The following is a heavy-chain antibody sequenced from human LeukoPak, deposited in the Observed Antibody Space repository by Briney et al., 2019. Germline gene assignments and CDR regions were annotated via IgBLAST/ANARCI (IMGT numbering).Heavy chain of an antibody. D-gene: IGHD6-6*01. CDR2: MNPNSGNT. J-gene: IGHJ4*02. CDR1: GYTFTSYD. CDR3: ARGLGAARTTSSKTPEYYFDY. Sequence: ASVKVSCKASGYTFTSYDINWVRQATGQGLEWMGWMNPNSGNTGYAQKFQGRVTITRNTSISTAYMELSSLRSEDTAVYYCARGLGAARTTSSKTPEYYFDYWGQGTLVTVSS. V-gene: IGHV1-8*03.